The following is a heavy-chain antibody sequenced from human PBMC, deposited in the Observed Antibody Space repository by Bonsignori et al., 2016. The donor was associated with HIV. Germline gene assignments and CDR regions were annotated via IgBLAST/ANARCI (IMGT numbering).Heavy chain of an antibody. CDR2: INGAGDIT. J-gene: IGHJ3*01. CDR3: AKAYDVFDV. Sequence: WIRQPPGKGLEWVSNINGAGDITRYAASVKGRFTISRDNSKNTLYLQMDRLRAEDTALYYCAKAYDVFDVWGQGTMVTVSS. V-gene: IGHV3-23*01.